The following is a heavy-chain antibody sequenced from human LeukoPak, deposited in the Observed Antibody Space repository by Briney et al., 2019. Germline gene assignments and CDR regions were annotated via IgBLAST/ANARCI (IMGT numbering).Heavy chain of an antibody. CDR2: VHLSGRT. V-gene: IGHV4-4*02. D-gene: IGHD6-13*01. J-gene: IGHJ5*02. Sequence: SETLSLTCGVSGGSISSTNWWTWVRQPPGEGLEWIGEVHLSGRTNYNPSLESRVTMSVDMSENHISLKLTSVTAADTAVYYCARGRSSWDNWLDPWGQGTLVTVSS. CDR1: GGSISSTNW. CDR3: ARGRSSWDNWLDP.